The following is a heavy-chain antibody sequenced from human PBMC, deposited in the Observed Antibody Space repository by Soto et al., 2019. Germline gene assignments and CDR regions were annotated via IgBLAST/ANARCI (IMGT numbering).Heavy chain of an antibody. V-gene: IGHV1-46*03. Sequence: QVQMVQSGAEVKKPGASVKVSCKTSGYTFTSYYIHWVRQAPGQGLEWMGIINPSGGSTSYAQKLQGXXIXTXXTSTGTVYMELSSLRSEATAVYYCACGLPVTGFDFWGQGPLVTVSS. CDR3: ACGLPVTGFDF. CDR2: INPSGGST. D-gene: IGHD2-21*02. J-gene: IGHJ4*02. CDR1: GYTFTSYY.